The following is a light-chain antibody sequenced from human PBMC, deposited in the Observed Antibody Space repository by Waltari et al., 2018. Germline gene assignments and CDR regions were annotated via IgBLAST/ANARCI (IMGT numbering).Light chain of an antibody. V-gene: IGKV1-5*03. Sequence: DIQMTQSPYTLTASAGDRVTISCRASQSVGTWLAWYQQKPGKAPKLLMYMASSLDSGVPSRFSGSGSGTDFTLTISSLQPDDFATYSCQQYSSFSTFGQGTKV. CDR3: QQYSSFST. CDR2: MAS. J-gene: IGKJ2*01. CDR1: QSVGTW.